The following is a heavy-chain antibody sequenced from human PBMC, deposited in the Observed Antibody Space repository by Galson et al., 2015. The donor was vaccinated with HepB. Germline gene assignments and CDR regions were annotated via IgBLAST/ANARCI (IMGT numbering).Heavy chain of an antibody. J-gene: IGHJ6*02. CDR3: ARTQYVGMDV. D-gene: IGHD1-26*01. CDR1: GFTFSDYY. CDR2: ISSSSTYT. Sequence: SLRLSCAASGFTFSDYYMSWIRQAPGKGLEWLSYISSSSTYTYYADSLKGRFTISRDNAKNSLYLHLNSLRAEDTAVYYCARTQYVGMDVWGQGTTVTVSS. V-gene: IGHV3-11*06.